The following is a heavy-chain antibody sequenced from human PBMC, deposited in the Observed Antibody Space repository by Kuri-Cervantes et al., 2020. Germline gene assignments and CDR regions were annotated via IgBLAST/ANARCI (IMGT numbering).Heavy chain of an antibody. D-gene: IGHD5-18*01. CDR3: ARDRVYSYGPVGDYYYGMDV. CDR2: INAANGDT. J-gene: IGHJ6*02. V-gene: IGHV1-3*01. Sequence: ASGKVSCKASGYTFTSFAMYWVRQAPGQRLEWMGWINAANGDTQYSQNFQGRVTITRDTSTSTAYMELSSLRSEDTAVYYCARDRVYSYGPVGDYYYGMDVWGQGTTVTVSS. CDR1: GYTFTSFA.